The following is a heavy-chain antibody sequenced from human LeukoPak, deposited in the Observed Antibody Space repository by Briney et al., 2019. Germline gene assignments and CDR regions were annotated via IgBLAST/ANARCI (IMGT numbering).Heavy chain of an antibody. J-gene: IGHJ5*02. V-gene: IGHV4-38-2*01. Sequence: SETLSLTCAVSGYSISSGYYWGWIRQPPGKGLEWIGSIYHSGSTYYNPSLKSRVTISVDTSKNQFSLKLSSVTAADTAVYYCVAAVTMDNWFDPWGQGTLVTVSP. D-gene: IGHD4-17*01. CDR1: GYSISSGYY. CDR3: VAAVTMDNWFDP. CDR2: IYHSGST.